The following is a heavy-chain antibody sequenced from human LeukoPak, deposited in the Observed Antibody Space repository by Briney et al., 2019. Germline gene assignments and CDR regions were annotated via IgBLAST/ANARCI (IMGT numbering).Heavy chain of an antibody. CDR2: IRQDGNEK. J-gene: IGHJ3*02. D-gene: IGHD2-15*01. V-gene: IGHV3-7*01. CDR1: GFTFSSHW. Sequence: GGSLRLSCVASGFTFSSHWMSWVRQAPEKGLEWVANIRQDGNEKYYVDSAKGRFTISRDNAKNSLYLQMNSLRAEDTAVYYCARYCSGGSCYPDDAFDIWGQGTMVTVSS. CDR3: ARYCSGGSCYPDDAFDI.